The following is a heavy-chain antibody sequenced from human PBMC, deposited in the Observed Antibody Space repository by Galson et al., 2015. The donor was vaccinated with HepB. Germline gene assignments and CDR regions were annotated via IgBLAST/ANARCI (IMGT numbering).Heavy chain of an antibody. Sequence: SVKVSCKASGGTFSSYTISWVRQAPGQGLEWMGRIIPILGIANYAQKFQGRVTITADKSTSTAYMELSSLRSEDTAVYYCARGLGSGYPTDPNWFDPWGQGTLVTVSS. J-gene: IGHJ5*02. V-gene: IGHV1-69*02. CDR3: ARGLGSGYPTDPNWFDP. D-gene: IGHD3-22*01. CDR1: GGTFSSYT. CDR2: IIPILGIA.